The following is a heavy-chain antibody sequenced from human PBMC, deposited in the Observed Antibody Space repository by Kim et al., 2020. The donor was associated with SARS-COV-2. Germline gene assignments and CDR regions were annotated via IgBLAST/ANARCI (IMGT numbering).Heavy chain of an antibody. CDR2: IYYSGST. D-gene: IGHD3-10*01. Sequence: SETLSLTCTVSGGSTSSGAYYWSWIRQHPGKGLEWIGYIYYSGSTYYNPSLKSRVTISLDTSKNQFSLKLSSVTAADTAVYYCARENLWFGELLSHRDWFDPWGQGTLVTVSS. CDR3: ARENLWFGELLSHRDWFDP. V-gene: IGHV4-31*03. CDR1: GGSTSSGAYY. J-gene: IGHJ5*02.